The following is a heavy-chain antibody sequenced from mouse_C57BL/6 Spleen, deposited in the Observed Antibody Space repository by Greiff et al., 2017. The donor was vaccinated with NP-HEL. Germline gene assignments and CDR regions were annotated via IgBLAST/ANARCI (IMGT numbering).Heavy chain of an antibody. V-gene: IGHV6-3*01. Sequence: EVKVEESGGGLVQPGGSMKLSCVASGFTFSNYWMNWVRQSPEKGLEWVAQIRLKSDNYATHYAESVKGRFTISREDSKSSVYLQMNNLRAEDTGIYYCTGPHYSNYVGYAMDYWGQGTSVTVSS. CDR2: IRLKSDNYAT. CDR1: GFTFSNYW. D-gene: IGHD2-5*01. CDR3: TGPHYSNYVGYAMDY. J-gene: IGHJ4*01.